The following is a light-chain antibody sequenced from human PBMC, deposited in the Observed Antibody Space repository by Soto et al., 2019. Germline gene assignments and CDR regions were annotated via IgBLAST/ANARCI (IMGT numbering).Light chain of an antibody. CDR2: DAS. V-gene: IGKV3D-20*01. Sequence: EIVMTLSPATLAVSPGETATLSFRASQSLSGNLAWYQLKPGLAPRLLIYDASSRATGIPDRFSGSGSGTDFTLTINRLEPEDSAVYYCQQYRSLITFGQGTRLEIK. CDR1: QSLSGN. J-gene: IGKJ5*01. CDR3: QQYRSLIT.